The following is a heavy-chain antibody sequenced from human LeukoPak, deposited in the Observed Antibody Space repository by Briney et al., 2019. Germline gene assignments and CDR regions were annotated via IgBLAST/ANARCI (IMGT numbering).Heavy chain of an antibody. Sequence: GGSLRLSCTASGFTFDDYAMHWVRQAPGKGLEWVSGISWNSGSIGYADSVKGRVTISRDNAKNSLYLQMNSLRAEDMALYYCAKDIQAEWGAGDGAFDIWGQGTMVTVSS. CDR1: GFTFDDYA. V-gene: IGHV3-9*03. D-gene: IGHD3-3*01. J-gene: IGHJ3*02. CDR2: ISWNSGSI. CDR3: AKDIQAEWGAGDGAFDI.